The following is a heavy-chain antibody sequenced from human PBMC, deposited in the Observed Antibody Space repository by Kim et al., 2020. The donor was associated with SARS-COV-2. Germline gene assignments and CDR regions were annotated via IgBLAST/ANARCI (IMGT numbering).Heavy chain of an antibody. Sequence: TYSADSVKGRFIISRDNSKNTVYLQMNSLRVEDTAIYYCAKPGGYYFSSWGQGTLVTVS. CDR2: T. V-gene: IGHV3-23*01. CDR3: AKPGGYYFSS. J-gene: IGHJ5*02. D-gene: IGHD3-3*01.